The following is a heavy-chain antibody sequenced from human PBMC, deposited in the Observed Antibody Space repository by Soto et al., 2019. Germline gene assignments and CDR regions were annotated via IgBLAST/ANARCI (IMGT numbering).Heavy chain of an antibody. CDR2: INPSSGGT. CDR3: ARDRNDILTGFICGMDV. J-gene: IGHJ6*02. D-gene: IGHD3-9*01. Sequence: GGPVKGSRKGSWYTLPPYLFFLGRPGPGPRLEWMGMINPSSGGTTYAQRFQGWVTMTRDTSISTAYMELSRLRSDDTAVYYCARDRNDILTGFICGMDVWGQGTTVTVSS. CDR1: WYTLPPYL. V-gene: IGHV1-2*04.